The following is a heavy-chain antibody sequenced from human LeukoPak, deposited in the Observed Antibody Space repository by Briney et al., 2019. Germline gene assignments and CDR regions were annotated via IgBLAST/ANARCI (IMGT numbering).Heavy chain of an antibody. CDR2: ISAYNGNT. D-gene: IGHD6-6*01. CDR1: GYTFTTYG. CDR3: AREEQVARGMDV. V-gene: IGHV1-18*01. Sequence: ASVKVSCKASGYTFTTYGVSWVRQAPGQGREWMGWISAYNGNTNYAQKFQGRVTMTTDTSTSTAYMELRSLRSDDTAVYYCAREEQVARGMDVWGQGTTVTVSS. J-gene: IGHJ6*02.